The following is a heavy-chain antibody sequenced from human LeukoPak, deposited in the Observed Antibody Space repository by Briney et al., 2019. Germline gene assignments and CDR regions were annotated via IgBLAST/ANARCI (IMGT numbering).Heavy chain of an antibody. J-gene: IGHJ6*02. CDR2: ISSSSSYI. Sequence: PGGSLRLSCAASGFTFSSYSMNWVRQAPGKGLEWVSSISSSSSYIYYADPVKGRFTISRDNAKNSLYLQMNSLRAEDTAVYYCARGNVQSSGMDVWGQGTTVTVSS. D-gene: IGHD3-10*02. CDR1: GFTFSSYS. CDR3: ARGNVQSSGMDV. V-gene: IGHV3-21*01.